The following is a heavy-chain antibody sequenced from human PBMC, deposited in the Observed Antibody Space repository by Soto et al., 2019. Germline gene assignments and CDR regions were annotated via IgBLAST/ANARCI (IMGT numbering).Heavy chain of an antibody. CDR3: ARVRIEDIVVVVAAPDY. CDR1: GYTFTSYG. J-gene: IGHJ4*02. D-gene: IGHD2-15*01. Sequence: ASVKVSCKASGYTFTSYGISWVRQAPGQGLEWMGWISAYNGNTNYAQKLQGRVTMTTDTSTSTAYMELRSLRSDDTAVYYCARVRIEDIVVVVAAPDYWGQGTLVTGSS. CDR2: ISAYNGNT. V-gene: IGHV1-18*01.